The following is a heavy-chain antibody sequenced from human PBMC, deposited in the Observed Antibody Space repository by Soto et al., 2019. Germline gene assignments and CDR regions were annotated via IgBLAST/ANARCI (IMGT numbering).Heavy chain of an antibody. J-gene: IGHJ3*02. Sequence: GESLKISCKGSGYSFAGYWITWVRQMPGKGLEWMGRIDPSDSQTYYSPSFRGHVTISAAKSITTVFLQWSSLRASDTAMYYCAGLVVVTANDAFDIWGQGTMVTVSS. CDR2: IDPSDSQT. CDR1: GYSFAGYW. V-gene: IGHV5-10-1*01. D-gene: IGHD2-21*02. CDR3: AGLVVVTANDAFDI.